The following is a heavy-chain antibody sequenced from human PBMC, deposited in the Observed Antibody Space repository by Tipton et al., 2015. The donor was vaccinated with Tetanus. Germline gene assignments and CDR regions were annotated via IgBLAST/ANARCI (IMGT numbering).Heavy chain of an antibody. CDR2: INSDGSST. Sequence: SLRLSCAASGFTFSSYWMHWVRQAPGKGLVWVSRINSDGSSTSYADSVKGRFTISRDNAKNTLSLQMNSLRAEDTAVYYCARNFRFREQLWAHFDYWGQGSLVTVSS. V-gene: IGHV3-74*01. D-gene: IGHD1/OR15-1a*01. CDR3: ARNFRFREQLWAHFDY. J-gene: IGHJ4*02. CDR1: GFTFSSYW.